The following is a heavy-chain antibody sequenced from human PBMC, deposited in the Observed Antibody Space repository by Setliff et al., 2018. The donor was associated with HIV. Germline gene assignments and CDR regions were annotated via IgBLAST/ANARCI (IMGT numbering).Heavy chain of an antibody. D-gene: IGHD6-13*01. CDR2: IYFDGSHR. V-gene: IGHV3-30*02. J-gene: IGHJ4*02. Sequence: GGSLRLSCAASGFTFSNYGMHWVRQAPGKGLEWVAFIYFDGSHRYYGDSVKGRFTISRDNSKNTLYRQMNSLRAEDTAVYYCAKDLGGVGAAWGQGAMVTVSS. CDR3: AKDLGGVGAA. CDR1: GFTFSNYG.